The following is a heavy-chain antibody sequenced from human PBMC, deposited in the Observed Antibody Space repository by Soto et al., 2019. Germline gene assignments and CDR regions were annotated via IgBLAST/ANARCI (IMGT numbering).Heavy chain of an antibody. Sequence: QVQLVQSGAEVRKPGSSVRVSCKASGGSFNRHTNSWVRQAPGQGLEWMGGIIPIFGTANHAQKFQGRVTIIADESTSTVYMELTSLRSDDTAIYYCARGGGYDSTDYYYAYWGQGTLVIVSS. CDR3: ARGGGYDSTDYYYAY. CDR2: IIPIFGTA. V-gene: IGHV1-69*01. J-gene: IGHJ4*02. D-gene: IGHD3-22*01. CDR1: GGSFNRHT.